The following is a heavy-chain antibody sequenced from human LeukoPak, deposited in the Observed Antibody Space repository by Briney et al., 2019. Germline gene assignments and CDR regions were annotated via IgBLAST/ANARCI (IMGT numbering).Heavy chain of an antibody. CDR1: GGSISSYY. D-gene: IGHD6-13*01. Sequence: KPSETLSLTCTVSGGSISSYYWSWIRQPPGKGLEWIGYIYYSGSTNYNPSLKSRVTISVDTSKNQFSLKLSSVTAADTAVYYCARCDKAAAGTLWFDPWGQGTLVTVSS. CDR2: IYYSGST. V-gene: IGHV4-59*01. J-gene: IGHJ5*02. CDR3: ARCDKAAAGTLWFDP.